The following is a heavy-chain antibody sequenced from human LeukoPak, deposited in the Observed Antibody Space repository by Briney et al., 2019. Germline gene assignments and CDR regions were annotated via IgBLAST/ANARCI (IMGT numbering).Heavy chain of an antibody. CDR3: AKDRRGCSSTSCYYRFDY. CDR1: GFTFSNYA. D-gene: IGHD2-2*01. J-gene: IGHJ4*02. V-gene: IGHV3-23*01. Sequence: GGSLRLSCAASGFTFSNYAMSWVRQAPGKGLEWVSAISDSGGSTYYADSVKGWLTISRDNSKNTVYLRMNSLRAEDTAVYYCAKDRRGCSSTSCYYRFDYWGQGTLVTVSS. CDR2: ISDSGGST.